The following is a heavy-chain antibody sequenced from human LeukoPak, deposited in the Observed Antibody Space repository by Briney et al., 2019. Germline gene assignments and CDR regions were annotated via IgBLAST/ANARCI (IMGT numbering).Heavy chain of an antibody. J-gene: IGHJ6*03. CDR3: AKDLCYGDTSYFYYYMDV. Sequence: PGGSLRLSCAASGFIYSNFAMNWVRQAPGKGLERVSVIIGSGGSSFYADSVKGRFIISRDNSKNTLYLQMNSLRVEDTAQYYRAKDLCYGDTSYFYYYMDVWGKGTTVTVSS. V-gene: IGHV3-23*01. CDR2: IIGSGGSS. CDR1: GFIYSNFA. D-gene: IGHD4-17*01.